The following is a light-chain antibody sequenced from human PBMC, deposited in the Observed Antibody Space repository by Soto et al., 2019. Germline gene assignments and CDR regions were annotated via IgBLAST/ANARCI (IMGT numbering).Light chain of an antibody. Sequence: EIVLTQSPGTLSLSPGERATLSCRASQSVSDYLAWYQQKPGQAPRLLIYAVSSRATGIPDRFSGSGSGTDFTLTINRLEPEDFALYYCQQYSLFALSFGGGTKVEIK. J-gene: IGKJ4*01. V-gene: IGKV3-20*01. CDR3: QQYSLFALS. CDR1: QSVSDY. CDR2: AVS.